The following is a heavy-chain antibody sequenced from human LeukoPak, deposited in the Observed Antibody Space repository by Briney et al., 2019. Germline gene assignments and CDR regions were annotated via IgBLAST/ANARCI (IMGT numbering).Heavy chain of an antibody. V-gene: IGHV4-59*01. CDR2: IYYRVTS. CDR3: ARGYTSYFDY. D-gene: IGHD5-12*01. J-gene: IGHJ4*02. CDR1: GDSISTYY. Sequence: PSETLSLTCTVSGDSISTYYWSWIRQPPGKGLEWIGYIYYRVTSDYNPSLKSRVTISVDTSKDQFSLKLSSVTAADTAVYYCARGYTSYFDYWGQGTLVTVSS.